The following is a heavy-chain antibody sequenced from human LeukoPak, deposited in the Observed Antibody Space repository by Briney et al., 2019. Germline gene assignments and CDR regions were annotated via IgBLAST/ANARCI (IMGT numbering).Heavy chain of an antibody. CDR3: ARENCGGGYCYDPYYFDY. V-gene: IGHV3-66*01. J-gene: IGHJ4*02. Sequence: PGGSPRLSCAASGFSVSTNYLSWVRQAPGKGLELISSLYGTGQTYSAASVNGRFTLSRHNSKNTLYPQITSLMAEDTAVYYCARENCGGGYCYDPYYFDYWGQGTLVTVSS. CDR1: GFSVSTNY. D-gene: IGHD2-15*01. CDR2: LYGTGQT.